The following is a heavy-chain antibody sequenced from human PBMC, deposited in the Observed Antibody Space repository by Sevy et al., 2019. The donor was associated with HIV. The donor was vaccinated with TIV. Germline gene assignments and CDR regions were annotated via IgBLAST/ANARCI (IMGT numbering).Heavy chain of an antibody. V-gene: IGHV4-4*07. D-gene: IGHD6-13*01. CDR3: AREDSSTWCFHF. Sequence: SETLSLTCTVSGGSISGSYWSWIRQSAGKGLEWIGRIYPSGNTNDNHALKSRVTMSVDTSKNHFSLKLTSVTAADTAAYYCAREDSSTWCFHFWGQGTLVTVSS. CDR2: IYPSGNT. CDR1: GGSISGSY. J-gene: IGHJ4*02.